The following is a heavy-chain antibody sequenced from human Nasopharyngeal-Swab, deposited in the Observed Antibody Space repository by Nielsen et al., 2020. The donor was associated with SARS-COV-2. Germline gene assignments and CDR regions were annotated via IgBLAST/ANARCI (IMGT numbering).Heavy chain of an antibody. CDR2: IIPIFGTA. CDR3: ASNGAEVGMSYYGMDV. J-gene: IGHJ6*02. CDR1: GGTFSSYA. V-gene: IGHV1-69*13. Sequence: ASVKVSCKASGGTFSSYAISWVRQAPGQGLEWMGGIIPIFGTANYAQKFQGRVTITADESTSTAYMELSSLRSEDTAVYYCASNGAEVGMSYYGMDVWGQGTTVTVSS. D-gene: IGHD3-10*01.